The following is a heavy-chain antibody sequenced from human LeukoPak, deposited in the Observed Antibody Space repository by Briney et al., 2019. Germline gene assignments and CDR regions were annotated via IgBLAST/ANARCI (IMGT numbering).Heavy chain of an antibody. CDR1: GFTFSSYG. D-gene: IGHD3-9*01. Sequence: GRSLRLSCAASGFTFSSYGMHWVRQAPGKGLEWVAVISYDGSNKYYADSVKGRFTISRDNSKNTLYLQMNSLSAEDTAVYYCAKEYYDILTGLYYGMDVWGKGTTVTVSS. CDR3: AKEYYDILTGLYYGMDV. J-gene: IGHJ6*04. CDR2: ISYDGSNK. V-gene: IGHV3-30*18.